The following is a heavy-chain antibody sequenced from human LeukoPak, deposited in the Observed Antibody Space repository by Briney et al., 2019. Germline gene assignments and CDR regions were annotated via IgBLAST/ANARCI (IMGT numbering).Heavy chain of an antibody. CDR2: IKQDGSEK. D-gene: IGHD6-13*01. J-gene: IGHJ4*02. Sequence: GGSLRLSCAASGFTFSSYWMSWVRQAPGKGLEWVANIKQDGSEKYYVDSVKGRFTISRDNAKNSLYLQMNSLRAEDTAVYYCARDFRWEYSSSWAFDYWGQGTLVTVSS. V-gene: IGHV3-7*01. CDR1: GFTFSSYW. CDR3: ARDFRWEYSSSWAFDY.